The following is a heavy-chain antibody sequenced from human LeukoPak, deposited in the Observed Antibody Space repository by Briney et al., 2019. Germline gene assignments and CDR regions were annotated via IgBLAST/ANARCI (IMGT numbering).Heavy chain of an antibody. CDR1: GFTFSSYE. CDR2: MYYSGST. CDR3: ASKSTAWTIDY. D-gene: IGHD3/OR15-3a*01. V-gene: IGHV4-39*01. Sequence: GSLRLSCAASGFTFSSYEMNWIRQTPGKGLEWIGTMYYSGSTNYNPSLKSRVTLSIDTPKNQFSLRLSSVTAADTAVYYCASKSTAWTIDYWGQGTLVTVSS. J-gene: IGHJ4*02.